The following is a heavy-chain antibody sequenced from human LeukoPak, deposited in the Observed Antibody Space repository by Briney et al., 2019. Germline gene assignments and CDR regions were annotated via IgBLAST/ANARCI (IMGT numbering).Heavy chain of an antibody. Sequence: SETLSLTCTVSGGSISSSSYYWGWIRQPPGKGLEWIGSVYYGGSTYYNPSLKSRVTISVDTSKNQFSLKLSSVSAADTAVYFCARQRIAAPAYWGQGTLVTVSS. CDR2: VYYGGST. V-gene: IGHV4-39*01. J-gene: IGHJ4*02. CDR3: ARQRIAAPAY. CDR1: GGSISSSSYY. D-gene: IGHD6-13*01.